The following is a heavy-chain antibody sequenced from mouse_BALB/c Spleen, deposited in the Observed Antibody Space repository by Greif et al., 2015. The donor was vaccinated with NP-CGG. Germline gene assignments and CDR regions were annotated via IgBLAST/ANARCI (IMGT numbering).Heavy chain of an antibody. CDR1: GFSLTSYG. CDR2: IWAGGST. D-gene: IGHD1-2*01. CDR3: DRDFSTATAMVF. J-gene: IGHJ4*01. Sequence: QVQLKESGPGLVAPSQSLSITCTVSGFSLTSYGVHWVRQPPGKGLEWLGVIWAGGSTNYNSALMSRLSITKDNSKSXFFLKMHSPQTDDTAMFYCDRDFSTATAMVFWSQGTSVTVSS. V-gene: IGHV2-9*02.